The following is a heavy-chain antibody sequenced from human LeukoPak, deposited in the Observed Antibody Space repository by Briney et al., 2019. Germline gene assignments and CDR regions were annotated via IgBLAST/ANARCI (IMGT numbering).Heavy chain of an antibody. J-gene: IGHJ5*02. CDR2: INPNSGGT. CDR3: ARGPSVIAAAGWDWFDP. V-gene: IGHV1-2*06. D-gene: IGHD6-13*01. Sequence: GASVTVSCTASGYTFTGYYMHWVRQAPGQGLEWMGRINPNSGGTNYAQKFQGRVTMTRDTSISTAYMELSRLRSDDTAVYYCARGPSVIAAAGWDWFDPWGQGTLVTVSS. CDR1: GYTFTGYY.